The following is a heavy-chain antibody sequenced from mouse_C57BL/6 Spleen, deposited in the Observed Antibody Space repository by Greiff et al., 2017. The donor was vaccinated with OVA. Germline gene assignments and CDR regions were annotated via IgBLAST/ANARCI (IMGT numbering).Heavy chain of an antibody. J-gene: IGHJ2*01. CDR1: GFNIKDDY. V-gene: IGHV14-4*01. D-gene: IGHD3-2*02. CDR3: TTHSSGYYFDY. CDR2: IDPENGDT. Sequence: VQLQQSGAELVRPGASVKLSCTASGFNIKDDYMHWVKQRPEQGLEWIGWIDPENGDTEYASKFQGKATITADTSSNTAYLQLSSLTSEDTAVYYCTTHSSGYYFDYGGQGTTLTVSS.